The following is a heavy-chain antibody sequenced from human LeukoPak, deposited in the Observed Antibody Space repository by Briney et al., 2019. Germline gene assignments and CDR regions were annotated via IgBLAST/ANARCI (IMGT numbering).Heavy chain of an antibody. J-gene: IGHJ4*02. V-gene: IGHV3-23*01. CDR2: ISGSGGST. D-gene: IGHD6-13*01. Sequence: GGSLRLSCAVSGFTVSSIYMSWVRQAPGKGLEWVSAISGSGGSTYYADSVKGQFTISRDNSKNTLYLQMNSLRAEDTAVYYCAKVLGTGTVVSDYWGQGTLVTVSS. CDR1: GFTVSSIY. CDR3: AKVLGTGTVVSDY.